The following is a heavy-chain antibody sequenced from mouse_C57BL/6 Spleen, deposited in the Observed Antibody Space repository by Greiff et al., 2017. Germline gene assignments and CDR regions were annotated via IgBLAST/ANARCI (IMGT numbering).Heavy chain of an antibody. CDR1: GYTFTDYE. CDR3: TRRGGNLYFGV. Sequence: VQLQQSGAELVRPGASVTLSCKASGYTFTDYEMHWVKQTPVHGLEWIGAIDPETGGTAYNQKFKGKAILTADKSSSTAYMELRSLTSEDSAVYYCTRRGGNLYFGVWGTGTTVTVAS. V-gene: IGHV1-15*01. CDR2: IDPETGGT. J-gene: IGHJ1*03.